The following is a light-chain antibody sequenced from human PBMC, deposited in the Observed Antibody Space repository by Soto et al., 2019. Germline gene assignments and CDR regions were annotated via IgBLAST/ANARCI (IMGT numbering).Light chain of an antibody. CDR2: GNS. CDR3: QSYDSSLSGGVV. CDR1: SSNIGAGYD. Sequence: QSVLTQPPSVSGAPGQRVTISCTGSSSNIGAGYDVHWYQQLPGTAPKLLIYGNSNRPSGVPDRFSGSKSGTLASLAITGLQAEDEADYYCQSYDSSLSGGVVFGGGTKVTVL. J-gene: IGLJ2*01. V-gene: IGLV1-40*01.